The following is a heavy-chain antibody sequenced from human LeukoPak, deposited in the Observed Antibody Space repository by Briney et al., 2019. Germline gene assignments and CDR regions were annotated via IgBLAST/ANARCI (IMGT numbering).Heavy chain of an antibody. CDR1: GFTFSSYA. D-gene: IGHD3-10*01. V-gene: IGHV3-23*01. CDR3: AKLVSRIQYYYGSGSYSHDY. J-gene: IGHJ4*02. Sequence: PGGSLRLSCAASGFTFSSYAMSWVRQAPGKGLEWVSAISGSGGSTYYADSVKGRFTISRDNSKNTLYLQMNSLRAEDTAVHYCAKLVSRIQYYYGSGSYSHDYWGQGTLVTVSS. CDR2: ISGSGGST.